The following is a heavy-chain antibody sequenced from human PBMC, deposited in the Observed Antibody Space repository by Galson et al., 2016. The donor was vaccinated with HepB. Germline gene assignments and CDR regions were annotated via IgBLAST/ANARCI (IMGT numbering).Heavy chain of an antibody. J-gene: IGHJ6*02. CDR1: GCTFRSYG. V-gene: IGHV3-30*18. CDR3: AKDGRDAYNFNYYYYAMDV. CDR2: ISYDGNNK. D-gene: IGHD5-24*01. Sequence: SLRLSCAASGCTFRSYGMHWVRQAPGKGLEWVAVISYDGNNKYYADSVKGRFTISRDNSKNTLYLQMNSLRAEDTAVYYCAKDGRDAYNFNYYYYAMDVWGQGTTVTASS.